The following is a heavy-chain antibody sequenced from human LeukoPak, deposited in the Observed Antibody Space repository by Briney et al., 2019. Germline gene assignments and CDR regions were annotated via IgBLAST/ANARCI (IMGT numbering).Heavy chain of an antibody. CDR2: INHSGST. Sequence: SETLSLTCAVYGGSFNGYYWSWIRQPPGKGLEWIGEINHSGSTNYNPSLKSRVTISVDTSKNQFSLKLSSVTAADTAVYYCARGRTYYDFWSGYYPRFDYWGQGTLVTVSS. V-gene: IGHV4-34*01. D-gene: IGHD3-3*01. CDR3: ARGRTYYDFWSGYYPRFDY. CDR1: GGSFNGYY. J-gene: IGHJ4*02.